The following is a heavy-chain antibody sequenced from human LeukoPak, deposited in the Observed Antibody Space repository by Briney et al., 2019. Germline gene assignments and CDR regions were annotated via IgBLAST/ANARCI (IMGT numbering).Heavy chain of an antibody. Sequence: PGGSLRLYCVATGSTFSSYSMNMFRQAPGKEQKWVSSISSSSSYIYYADSVKGRFTVSRDNAKNSLYLQMNSLRVEDTAVYYCARSDTAMVPYYYYSGMDVWGQGTTVTVSS. D-gene: IGHD5-18*01. CDR3: ARSDTAMVPYYYYSGMDV. V-gene: IGHV3-21*01. CDR2: ISSSSSYI. J-gene: IGHJ6*02. CDR1: GSTFSSYS.